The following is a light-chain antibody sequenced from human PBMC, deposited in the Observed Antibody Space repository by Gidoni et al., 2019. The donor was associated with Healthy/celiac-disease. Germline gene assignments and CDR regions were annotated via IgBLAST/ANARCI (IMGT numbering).Light chain of an antibody. J-gene: IGKJ5*01. CDR3: QQLNSYPQIT. V-gene: IGKV1-9*01. Sequence: DIQLTQSPSFLSASVGDRVTITCRASQGISSYLAWYQQKPGKAPKLLIYAASTLQSGVPSRCSGSGSGTEVTLTISSLQPEDFATYYCQQLNSYPQITFGQGTRLEIK. CDR1: QGISSY. CDR2: AAS.